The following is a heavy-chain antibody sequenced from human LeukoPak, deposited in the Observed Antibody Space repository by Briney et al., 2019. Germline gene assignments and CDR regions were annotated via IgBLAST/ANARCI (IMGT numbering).Heavy chain of an antibody. D-gene: IGHD6-13*01. CDR2: IWYDGSNK. V-gene: IGHV3-33*01. Sequence: PGGSLRLSCAASGFTFSSYGMHWVRQAPGKGLEWVAVIWYDGSNKYYADSVKGRFTISRDNSKNTLYLQMNSLRAEDTAVYYCARDFRAAAGYYYYYGMDVWGQGTTVTVSS. CDR1: GFTFSSYG. CDR3: ARDFRAAAGYYYYYGMDV. J-gene: IGHJ6*02.